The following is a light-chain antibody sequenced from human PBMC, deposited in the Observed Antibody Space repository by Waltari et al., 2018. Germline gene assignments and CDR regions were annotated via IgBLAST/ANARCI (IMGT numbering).Light chain of an antibody. CDR3: QQRRNWPLT. Sequence: EIVLTPSPATLSFSPGEGATLSCRASQSVNMYLAWYQQRPGQATRLLIYDTTNKATDIPARFSGSWAETDFSLTISSLEPEDFAVYYCQQRRNWPLTFGGGTKVEIK. CDR1: QSVNMY. J-gene: IGKJ4*01. CDR2: DTT. V-gene: IGKV3-11*01.